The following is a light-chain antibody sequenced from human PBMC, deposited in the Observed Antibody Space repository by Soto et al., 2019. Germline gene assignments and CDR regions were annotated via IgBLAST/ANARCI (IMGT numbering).Light chain of an antibody. J-gene: IGLJ1*01. CDR2: EVS. Sequence: RDVGGYNYVSWYQQHPGKAPKLMIYEVSNRPSGVSNRSSGSKSGNTASLTISGLQAEDEADYYCSSYTRSTFYVVGNGTKVTVL. V-gene: IGLV2-14*01. CDR1: RDVGGYNY. CDR3: SSYTRSTFYV.